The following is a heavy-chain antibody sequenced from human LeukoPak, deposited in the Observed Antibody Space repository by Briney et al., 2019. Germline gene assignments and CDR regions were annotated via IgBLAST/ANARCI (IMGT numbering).Heavy chain of an antibody. CDR1: GGSFSGYY. CDR3: ARGWHSSGWKN. Sequence: PSETLSLTCAVYGGSFSGYYWSWIRQPPGKGLEWIGEINHSGSTNYNPSLKSRVTISVDTSKNQFSLKLSSVTAADTAVYYCARGWHSSGWKNWGQGTLVTVSS. J-gene: IGHJ4*02. CDR2: INHSGST. D-gene: IGHD6-19*01. V-gene: IGHV4-34*01.